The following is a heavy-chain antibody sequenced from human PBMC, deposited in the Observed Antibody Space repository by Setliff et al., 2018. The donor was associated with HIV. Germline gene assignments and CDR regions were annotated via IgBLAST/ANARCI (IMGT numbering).Heavy chain of an antibody. V-gene: IGHV1-18*01. CDR2: ISAYNGNT. D-gene: IGHD6-13*01. CDR3: ARELTGTAAA. Sequence: ASVKVSCKAAGYTFTSYGIIWVRQAPGQGLEWMGWISAYNGNTNYAQKLQGRVTITADKSTSTAYMELRSLRSEDTAVYYCARELTGTAAAWGQGTLVTVSS. CDR1: GYTFTSYG. J-gene: IGHJ5*02.